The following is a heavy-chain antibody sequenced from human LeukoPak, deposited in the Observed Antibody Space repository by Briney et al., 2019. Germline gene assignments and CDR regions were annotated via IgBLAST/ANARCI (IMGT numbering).Heavy chain of an antibody. Sequence: GGSLRLSCAASGFTFTSAWMTWVRQAPGKGLEWVGRIKSKTDGGATDYAAPVKGRITVSRDDSKNALYLQMNSLKTEDTAVYYCATGQQLVPDYWGQGTLVTVSS. CDR1: GFTFTSAW. J-gene: IGHJ4*02. CDR2: IKSKTDGGAT. D-gene: IGHD6-6*01. CDR3: ATGQQLVPDY. V-gene: IGHV3-15*01.